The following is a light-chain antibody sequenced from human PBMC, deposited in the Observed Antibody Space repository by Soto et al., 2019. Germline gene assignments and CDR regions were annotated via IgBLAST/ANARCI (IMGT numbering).Light chain of an antibody. V-gene: IGKV4-1*01. CDR3: QQYYTTPFT. J-gene: IGKJ3*01. CDR1: QSVLYSSNNKNY. CDR2: WAS. Sequence: IVMTQSPDSLAVSLGERATINCKSSQSVLYSSNNKNYLAWYQQKPGQPPKFLIYWASTRESGVPDRFSGSGSATDFTLTISSLQAEDVAVYYCQQYYTTPFTFGPGTKVDIK.